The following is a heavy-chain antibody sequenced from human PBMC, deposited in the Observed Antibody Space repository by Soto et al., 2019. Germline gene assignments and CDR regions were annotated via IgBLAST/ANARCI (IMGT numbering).Heavy chain of an antibody. D-gene: IGHD3-9*01. V-gene: IGHV3-74*01. CDR1: GFSFSSDW. Sequence: EVQLVESGGGLVQPGGSLRLSCADSGFSFSSDWMHWVRQGPGKGLVWVSRINTDGSSTNYADSVKGRFTISRDNAKNTVYLQMNSLRAEDTAVYYCARSPGGYYIDWGQGTMVTVSS. J-gene: IGHJ3*01. CDR2: INTDGSST. CDR3: ARSPGGYYID.